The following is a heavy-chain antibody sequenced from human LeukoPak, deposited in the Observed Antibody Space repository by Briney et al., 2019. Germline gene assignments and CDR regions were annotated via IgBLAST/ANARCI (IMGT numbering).Heavy chain of an antibody. CDR1: GFTFSTFA. V-gene: IGHV3-23*01. CDR2: IFPSGGEI. CDR3: ATYRQVLLPFES. J-gene: IGHJ4*02. D-gene: IGHD2-8*02. Sequence: GGSLRLSCAASGFTFSTFAMIWVRQPPGKGLEWVSSIFPSGGEIHYADSVKGRFTISRDNSKSTLSLQMNSLRAEDTAIYYCATYRQVLLPFESWGQGTLVTVSS.